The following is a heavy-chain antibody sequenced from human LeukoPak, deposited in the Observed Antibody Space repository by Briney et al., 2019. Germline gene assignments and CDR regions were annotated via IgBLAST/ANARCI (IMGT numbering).Heavy chain of an antibody. CDR1: GGTFSSYA. CDR2: IITILGIA. J-gene: IGHJ6*02. CDR3: ARGGSGVPTLNYYYYGMDV. V-gene: IGHV1-69*04. D-gene: IGHD3-10*01. Sequence: GASVKVSCKASGGTFSSYAISWVRQAPGQGLEWMGRIITILGIANYAQKFQGRVTITADKSTSTAYMELNSLRSEDTAVYYCARGGSGVPTLNYYYYGMDVWGQGTTVTVSS.